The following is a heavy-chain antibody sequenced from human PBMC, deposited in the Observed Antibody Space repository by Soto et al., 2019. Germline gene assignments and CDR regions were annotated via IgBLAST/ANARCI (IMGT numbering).Heavy chain of an antibody. CDR1: GYSFTSYW. D-gene: IGHD3-10*01. CDR3: ARGTVTSSGTNPPTPAVNYMDV. V-gene: IGHV5-51*01. J-gene: IGHJ6*03. CDR2: IYPGDSDT. Sequence: GESLKISCKGSGYSFTSYWIGWVRQMPGKGLEWMGIIYPGDSDTRYSPSFQGQVTISADKSISTAYLQWSSLKASDTAMYYCARGTVTSSGTNPPTPAVNYMDVWGKGTTVTVSS.